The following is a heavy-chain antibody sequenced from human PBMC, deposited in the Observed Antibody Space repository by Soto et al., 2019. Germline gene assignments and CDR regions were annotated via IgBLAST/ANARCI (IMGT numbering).Heavy chain of an antibody. CDR1: GYTFTSYG. D-gene: IGHD3-22*01. Sequence: ASVKVSCKASGYTFTSYGISWVRQAPGQGLEWMGWISAYNGNTNYAQKLQGRVTMTTDTSTSTAYMELRSLRSDDTAVYYCARDHNPGSSDYYYGARYWGQGTLVTVSS. V-gene: IGHV1-18*01. J-gene: IGHJ4*02. CDR3: ARDHNPGSSDYYYGARY. CDR2: ISAYNGNT.